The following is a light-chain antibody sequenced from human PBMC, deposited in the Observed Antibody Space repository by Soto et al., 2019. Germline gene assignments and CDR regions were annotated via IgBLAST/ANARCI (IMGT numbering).Light chain of an antibody. CDR2: GAS. CDR3: RQYGSSPTWT. Sequence: EVGMTQSPAALSVSPGERATLSFRASQSVSSNLAWYQQKPGQAPRLLIYGASTRATGIPDRFSGSGSGTDFTLTISRLEPEDSAVYYCRQYGSSPTWTFGQGAKVAIK. CDR1: QSVSSN. J-gene: IGKJ1*01. V-gene: IGKV3-20*01.